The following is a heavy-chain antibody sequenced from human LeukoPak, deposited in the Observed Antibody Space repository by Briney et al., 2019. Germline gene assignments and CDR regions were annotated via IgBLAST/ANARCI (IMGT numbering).Heavy chain of an antibody. D-gene: IGHD3-10*01. V-gene: IGHV3-23*01. CDR2: ISGSGGST. Sequence: GGSLRLSCAASGFTFSSYAMSWVRQAPGKGLEWVSAISGSGGSTYYADSVKGRFTISRDNSKNTLYLQMNSMRAEETAAYYCAKALRSAYYYYYGMDVWGQGTTVTVSS. J-gene: IGHJ6*02. CDR3: AKALRSAYYYYYGMDV. CDR1: GFTFSSYA.